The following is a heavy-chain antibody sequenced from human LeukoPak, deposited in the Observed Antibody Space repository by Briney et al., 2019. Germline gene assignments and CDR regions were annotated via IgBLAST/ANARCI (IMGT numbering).Heavy chain of an antibody. J-gene: IGHJ6*03. CDR1: GGIFSSYA. V-gene: IGHV1-69*13. Sequence: AASVKVSCKASGGIFSSYAISWVRQAPGQGLEWMGGIIPIFGTANYAQKFQGRVTITADESTSTAYMELSSLRSEDTAVYYCARVRNYYYYYMDVWGKGTTVTISS. CDR3: ARVRNYYYYYMDV. CDR2: IIPIFGTA.